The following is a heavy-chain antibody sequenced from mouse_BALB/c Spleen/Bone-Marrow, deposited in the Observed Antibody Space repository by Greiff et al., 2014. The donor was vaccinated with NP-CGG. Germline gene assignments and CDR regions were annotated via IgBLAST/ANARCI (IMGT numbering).Heavy chain of an antibody. CDR1: GYSFTGYT. CDR3: ARHGYGNYVAMDY. D-gene: IGHD2-10*02. CDR2: INPYDGGT. V-gene: IGHV1-26*01. Sequence: VQLQQSGPELVKPGASMKISCKASGYSFTGYTMNWVKQSHGKNLEWIGLINPYDGGTSYNPKFKGKATLTVDKSSSTAYMELLSLTSEDSAVYYCARHGYGNYVAMDYWGQGTSVTVSS. J-gene: IGHJ4*01.